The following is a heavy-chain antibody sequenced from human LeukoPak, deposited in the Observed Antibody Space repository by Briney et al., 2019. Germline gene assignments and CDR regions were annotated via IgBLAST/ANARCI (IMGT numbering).Heavy chain of an antibody. J-gene: IGHJ4*02. Sequence: TSETLSLTCAVSDDSISSSKWWSWVRQPPGKGLEWIGEIYHSGSTTYNPSLKSRVTISVDKSKNQFSLRLTSVTAADTAVYYCASRFDGSGSFVYWGQGTLVTVSS. V-gene: IGHV4-4*02. CDR2: IYHSGST. CDR3: ASRFDGSGSFVY. D-gene: IGHD3-10*01. CDR1: DDSISSSKW.